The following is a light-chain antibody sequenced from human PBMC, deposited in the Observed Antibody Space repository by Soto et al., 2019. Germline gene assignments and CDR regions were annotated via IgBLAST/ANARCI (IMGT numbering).Light chain of an antibody. CDR2: KVN. J-gene: IGLJ1*01. Sequence: QSALTQPASVSGSPGQSITISCTGTSRDVGSYDFVSWYQLHPGKAPKLILFKVNNRPSGVSYRFSGSKSGNTASLTISGLQAEDEADYFCCSYSISTAYLFGTGTKVTVL. CDR1: SRDVGSYDF. CDR3: CSYSISTAYL. V-gene: IGLV2-14*01.